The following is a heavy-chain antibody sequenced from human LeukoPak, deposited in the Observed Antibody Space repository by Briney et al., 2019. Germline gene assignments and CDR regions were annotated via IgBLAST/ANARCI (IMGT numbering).Heavy chain of an antibody. D-gene: IGHD5-12*01. CDR2: MNPNSGNT. Sequence: ASVKVSCKASGYTFTSYDINWVRQATGQGLEWMGWMNPNSGNTGYAQKFQGRVTMTRNTSISTAYMELSSLRSEDTAVYYCARVLYSGYDYYFDYWGQGTQVTVSS. V-gene: IGHV1-8*01. J-gene: IGHJ4*02. CDR3: ARVLYSGYDYYFDY. CDR1: GYTFTSYD.